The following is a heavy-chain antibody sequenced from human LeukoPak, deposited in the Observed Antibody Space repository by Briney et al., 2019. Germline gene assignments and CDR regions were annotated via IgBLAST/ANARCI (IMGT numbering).Heavy chain of an antibody. J-gene: IGHJ4*02. CDR1: GGSISNHY. V-gene: IGHV4-59*11. CDR3: AREGGVARPGLDY. D-gene: IGHD6-6*01. CDR2: IYYSEST. Sequence: SETLSLTCTVSGGSISNHYWSWIRQPPGKTLECIGNIYYSESTYYNPSLKSRLTISLDTSQNQFSLRLTSVTAADTAVYYCAREGGVARPGLDYWGQGTMVAVSS.